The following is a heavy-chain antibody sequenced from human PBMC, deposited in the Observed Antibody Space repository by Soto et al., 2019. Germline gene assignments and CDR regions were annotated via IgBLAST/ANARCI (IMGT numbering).Heavy chain of an antibody. Sequence: PSETLSLTCTVSGGSITSSSYYWVWIRQPPGKGLEWIGNIYYSGSTYYNPSLKSRVTISVDTSKNQFSLKLSSVTAADTAVYFCMLGSGWKVFDYWGQGTLVTVSS. CDR2: IYYSGST. CDR3: MLGSGWKVFDY. V-gene: IGHV4-39*01. J-gene: IGHJ4*02. CDR1: GGSITSSSYY. D-gene: IGHD3-22*01.